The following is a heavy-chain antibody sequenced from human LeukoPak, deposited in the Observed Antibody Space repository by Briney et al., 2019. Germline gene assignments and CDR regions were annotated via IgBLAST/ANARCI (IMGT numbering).Heavy chain of an antibody. J-gene: IGHJ4*02. V-gene: IGHV1-46*01. CDR3: ARDYSTSWYGNGDY. CDR1: GYTFTSYY. D-gene: IGHD6-13*01. CDR2: INPSGGST. Sequence: ASVKVSCKASGYTFTSYYMHWVRQAPGQGLEWMGIINPSGGSTTYAQKFQGIVTMTRDTSTSTVHMELSSLRSEDTAVYYGARDYSTSWYGNGDYWGQGTLVTVSS.